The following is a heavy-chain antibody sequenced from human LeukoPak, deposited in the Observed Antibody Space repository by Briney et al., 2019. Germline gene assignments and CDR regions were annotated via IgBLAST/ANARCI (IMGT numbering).Heavy chain of an antibody. J-gene: IGHJ4*02. CDR2: IDYSGST. D-gene: IGHD6-19*01. Sequence: PSETLSLTCTVSGGSIRSYYWSWIRQPPGKGLEWIGYIDYSGSTSYNPSLKSRATTSVDASKNQFSLKLNSVTAADTAVYYCASTPVAATNYFDYWGQGTLVTVSS. V-gene: IGHV4-59*08. CDR3: ASTPVAATNYFDY. CDR1: GGSIRSYY.